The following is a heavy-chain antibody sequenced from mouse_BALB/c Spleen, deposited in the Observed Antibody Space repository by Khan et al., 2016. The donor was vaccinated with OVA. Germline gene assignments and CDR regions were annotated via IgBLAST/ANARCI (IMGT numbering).Heavy chain of an antibody. V-gene: IGHV1-80*01. D-gene: IGHD2-14*01. CDR3: ARSGYDFFAY. J-gene: IGHJ3*01. CDR1: GYAFSNYW. Sequence: QVQLQQSGAELVRPGSSMKISCKASGYAFSNYWMNWVKQGPGPGLEWIGQIYPGDGNTNYHGKFKDKATLTADKSSSTAYMQLSILTSEDSAVYFCARSGYDFFAYWGQGTLVTVSA. CDR2: IYPGDGNT.